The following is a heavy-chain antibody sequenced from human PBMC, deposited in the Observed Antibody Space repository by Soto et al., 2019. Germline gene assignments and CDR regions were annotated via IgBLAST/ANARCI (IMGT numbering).Heavy chain of an antibody. J-gene: IGHJ4*02. CDR2: ITSGSSFK. CDR1: GFTFSNSN. V-gene: IGHV3-21*02. CDR3: ARDPPLSTIVVVGVDDF. Sequence: EVQLVESGGGLVKPGGSLRLSCAASGFTFSNSNMNWVRQAPGKGLEWVSSITSGSSFKNYADSVKGRFTISRDNDKNSLYLQMNSLRAEDTPVYYCARDPPLSTIVVVGVDDFWGQGTLVTVSS. D-gene: IGHD3-22*01.